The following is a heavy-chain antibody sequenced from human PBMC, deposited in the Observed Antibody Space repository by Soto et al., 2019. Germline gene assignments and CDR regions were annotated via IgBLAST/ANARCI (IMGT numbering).Heavy chain of an antibody. D-gene: IGHD5-18*01. CDR1: AGFIRPGRSS. CDR2: IFYSGST. CDR3: ACIFSGGYSSGFYYYGMDV. V-gene: IGHV4-39*01. J-gene: IGHJ6*01. Sequence: ETLPLPYTGSAGFIRPGRSSCGWILLPPGKGLEWIGSIFYSGSTYYNPSLKSRVTISVDTSKNQFSLKLSSVTAADTAVYYCACIFSGGYSSGFYYYGMDVWGQGTTVS.